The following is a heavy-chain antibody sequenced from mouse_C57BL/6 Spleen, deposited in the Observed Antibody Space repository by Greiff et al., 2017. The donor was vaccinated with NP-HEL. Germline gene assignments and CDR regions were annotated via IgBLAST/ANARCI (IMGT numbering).Heavy chain of an antibody. CDR1: GFNIKDDY. CDR3: TGKVTTVGAWFAY. Sequence: EVQLQQSGAELVRPGASVKLSCTASGFNIKDDYMHWVKQRPEQGLEWIGWIDPENGDTEYASKFQGKATITADTSSNTAYLQLSSLTSEDTAVYYCTGKVTTVGAWFAYWGQGTLVTVSA. D-gene: IGHD2-2*01. V-gene: IGHV14-4*01. J-gene: IGHJ3*01. CDR2: IDPENGDT.